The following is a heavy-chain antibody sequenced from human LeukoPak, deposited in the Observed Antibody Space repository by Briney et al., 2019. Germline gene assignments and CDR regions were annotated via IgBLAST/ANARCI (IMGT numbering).Heavy chain of an antibody. CDR1: GGSISGYY. D-gene: IGHD6-13*01. CDR2: IYTSGST. CDR3: ARHGFPFIAAALAWFDP. J-gene: IGHJ5*02. Sequence: SETLSLTCTVSGGSISGYYWSWIRQPPGKGLEWIGYIYTSGSTNYNPSLKSRVTISVDTSKNQFSLKLSSVTAADTAVYYCARHGFPFIAAALAWFDPWGQGTLVTVSS. V-gene: IGHV4-4*09.